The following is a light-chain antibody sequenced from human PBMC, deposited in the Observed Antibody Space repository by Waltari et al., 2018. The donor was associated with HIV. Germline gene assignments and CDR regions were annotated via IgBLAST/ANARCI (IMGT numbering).Light chain of an antibody. CDR3: CSYAGSSPVL. V-gene: IGLV2-23*01. J-gene: IGLJ2*01. CDR2: EGS. Sequence: QSALTQPAPVSGSPGQSITISCTGTSSDVGSYNLVSWYQQHPGKAPKLMIYEGSKRPSGVSNRFSGSKSGSTASLTISGLQAEDEAGYYCCSYAGSSPVLFGGGTKLTVL. CDR1: SSDVGSYNL.